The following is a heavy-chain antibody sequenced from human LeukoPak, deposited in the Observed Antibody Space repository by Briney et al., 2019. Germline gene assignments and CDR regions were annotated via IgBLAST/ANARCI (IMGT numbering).Heavy chain of an antibody. CDR1: GFTFSDSY. CDR3: AKLGEGGYSYDYLPYYFDY. J-gene: IGHJ4*02. D-gene: IGHD5-18*01. CDR2: ISGSGHDI. V-gene: IGHV3-11*04. Sequence: KPGGSLRLSCAASGFTFSDSYMTWVRQAPGKGVEWVAYISGSGHDINYSESAKGRFTISRDNSKNTLYLQMNSLRAEDTAVYYCAKLGEGGYSYDYLPYYFDYWGQGTLVTVSS.